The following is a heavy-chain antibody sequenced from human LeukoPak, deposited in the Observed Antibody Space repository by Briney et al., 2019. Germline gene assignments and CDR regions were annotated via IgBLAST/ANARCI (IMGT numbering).Heavy chain of an antibody. CDR2: IWYDGSNK. Sequence: QPGGSLRLSCAASGFTFTTFTMNWVRQAPGKGLEWVAVIWYDGSNKYYADSVKGRFTISRDNSKNTLYLQMNSLRAEDTAVYYCAREAAVAGKGGFDYWGQGTLVTVSS. CDR3: AREAAVAGKGGFDY. CDR1: GFTFTTFT. V-gene: IGHV3-33*08. J-gene: IGHJ4*02. D-gene: IGHD6-19*01.